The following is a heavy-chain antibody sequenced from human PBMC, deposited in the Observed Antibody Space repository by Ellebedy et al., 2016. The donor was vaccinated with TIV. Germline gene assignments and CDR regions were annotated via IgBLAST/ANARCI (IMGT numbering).Heavy chain of an antibody. V-gene: IGHV3-23*01. CDR1: GFPFSSYA. Sequence: GGSLRLXCAASGFPFSSYAMSWVRQAPGKGLEWVSDISGGGDITYYADSVKGRFTISRDNSKNTLYLQMNSLRAEDTAVYYCAKNRGSSTSTPYDFWGQGTLVTVSS. CDR3: AKNRGSSTSTPYDF. D-gene: IGHD2-2*01. J-gene: IGHJ4*02. CDR2: ISGGGDIT.